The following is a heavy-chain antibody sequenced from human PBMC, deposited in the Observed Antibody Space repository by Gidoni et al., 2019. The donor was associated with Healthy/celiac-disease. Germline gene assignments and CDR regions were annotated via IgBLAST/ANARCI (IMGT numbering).Heavy chain of an antibody. CDR3: ARGGRWELPRGFDY. D-gene: IGHD1-26*01. CDR1: GGSISSYY. V-gene: IGHV4-59*01. Sequence: QVQLQESGPGLVKPSETLSLTCTVSGGSISSYYWSWIRQPPGKGLEWIGYIYYSGSTNYNPSLKSRVTISVDTSKNQFSLKLSSVTAADTAVYYCARGGRWELPRGFDYWGQGTLVTVSS. CDR2: IYYSGST. J-gene: IGHJ4*02.